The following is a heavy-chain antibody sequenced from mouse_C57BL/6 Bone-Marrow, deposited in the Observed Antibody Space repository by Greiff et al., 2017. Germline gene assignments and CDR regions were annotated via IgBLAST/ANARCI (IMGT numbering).Heavy chain of an antibody. D-gene: IGHD1-1*01. V-gene: IGHV1-62-2*01. CDR2: FYPGSGSI. J-gene: IGHJ2*01. CDR1: GYTFTEYT. Sequence: QVQLKESGAELVKPGASVKLSCKASGYTFTEYTIHWVKQRSGQGLEWIGWFYPGSGSIKYNEKFKDKATLTADTSSSTVYMELSRLTSEDSAVYFCERHGHYYYGSSYYFDYWGQGTTLTVSS. CDR3: ERHGHYYYGSSYYFDY.